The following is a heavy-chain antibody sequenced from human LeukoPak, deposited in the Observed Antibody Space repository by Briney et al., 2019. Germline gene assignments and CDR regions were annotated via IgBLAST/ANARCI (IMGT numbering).Heavy chain of an antibody. J-gene: IGHJ3*02. CDR3: ARASGGGQTSFDI. CDR2: INPNSGDT. V-gene: IGHV1-2*02. D-gene: IGHD3-16*01. CDR1: GYTFTGYF. Sequence: ASVKVSCKASGYTFTGYFIHWVRQAPGQGLEWMGWINPNSGDTKNAQNYQGRITMTRDTSISTVYMELTSLRSDDTAVFYCARASGGGQTSFDIWGQGTVVTVSS.